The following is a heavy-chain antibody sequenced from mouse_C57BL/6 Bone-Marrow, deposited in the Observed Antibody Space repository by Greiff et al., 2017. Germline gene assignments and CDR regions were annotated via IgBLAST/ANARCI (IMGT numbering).Heavy chain of an antibody. CDR2: IDPSDSYT. Sequence: QVQLQQPGAELVMPGASVKLSCKASGYTFTSYWMHWVKQRPGQGLEWIGEIDPSDSYTNYNQKFKGKSTLTVDKSSSTAYMQLSSLTSEDSAVYNCALYDYDEAWFAYRGAESLVTVS. CDR1: GYTFTSYW. D-gene: IGHD2-4*01. V-gene: IGHV1-69*01. J-gene: IGHJ3*01. CDR3: ALYDYDEAWFAY.